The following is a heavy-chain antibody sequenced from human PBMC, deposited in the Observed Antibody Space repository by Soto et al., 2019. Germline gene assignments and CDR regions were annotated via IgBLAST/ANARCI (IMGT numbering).Heavy chain of an antibody. CDR3: VAGVGSSGGYSVDY. V-gene: IGHV1-24*01. D-gene: IGHD5-12*01. CDR1: GYTLTELS. J-gene: IGHJ4*02. Sequence: QVQLVQSGAEVKKPGASVKVSCKVSGYTLTELSMHWVRQAPGKGLEWMGGFDPEDGETIYAQKFQGRVTMTEDTSTDTAYMELSCLRSDDTAVYYCVAGVGSSGGYSVDYWGLGTLVNVYS. CDR2: FDPEDGET.